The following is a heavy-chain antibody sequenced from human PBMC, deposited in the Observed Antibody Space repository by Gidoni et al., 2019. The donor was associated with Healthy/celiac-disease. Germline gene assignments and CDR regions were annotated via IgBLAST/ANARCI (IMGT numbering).Heavy chain of an antibody. CDR3: ARDLNVDTAMVTDY. D-gene: IGHD5-18*01. Sequence: EVQLVESGGGLVQPGGSLRLSCAASGFTFSSYWMSWVRQAPGKGLEWVANIKQDGSEKYYVDSVKGRFTISRDNAKNSLYLQMNSLRAEDTAVYYCARDLNVDTAMVTDYWGQGTLVTVSS. V-gene: IGHV3-7*03. CDR2: IKQDGSEK. CDR1: GFTFSSYW. J-gene: IGHJ4*02.